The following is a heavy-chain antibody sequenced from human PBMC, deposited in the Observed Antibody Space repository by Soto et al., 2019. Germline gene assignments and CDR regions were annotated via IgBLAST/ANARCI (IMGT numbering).Heavy chain of an antibody. CDR3: AKASGYFDY. J-gene: IGHJ4*02. CDR2: ISYDGSNK. V-gene: IGHV3-30*18. CDR1: GFTFSSYG. Sequence: QVQLVESGGGVVQPGRSLRLSCAASGFTFSSYGMHWVRQAPGKGLEWVAVISYDGSNKYYADSVKGRFTISRDNSKNTLYLQMNSLRAEDTAVYYCAKASGYFDYWAQGTLVTVSS. D-gene: IGHD6-19*01.